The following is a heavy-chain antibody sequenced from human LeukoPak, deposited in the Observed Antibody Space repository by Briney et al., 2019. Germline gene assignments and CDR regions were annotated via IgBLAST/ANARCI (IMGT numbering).Heavy chain of an antibody. J-gene: IGHJ4*02. CDR3: ARQELWFGESVYYFDY. V-gene: IGHV1-2*02. CDR1: GYTFTGYY. Sequence: ASVKVSCKASGYTFTGYYMHWVRQAPGQGLEWMGWINPNSGGTNYAQKFQGRVTMTRDTSISTAYMELSRLRSDDTAVYYCARQELWFGESVYYFDYWGQRTLVTVSS. D-gene: IGHD3-10*01. CDR2: INPNSGGT.